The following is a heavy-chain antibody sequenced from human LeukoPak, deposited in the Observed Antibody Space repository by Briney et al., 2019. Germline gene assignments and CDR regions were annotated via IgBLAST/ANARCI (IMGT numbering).Heavy chain of an antibody. Sequence: GGSLRLSCAASGFTFSNAWMSWVRQAPGKGLEWVGRIKSKTDGGTTDYAAPVKGRFTISRDDSKNTLYLQMNSLKTEDTAVYYCTTGTWQLEPPIDYGGQGTLVTVSS. J-gene: IGHJ4*02. CDR1: GFTFSNAW. CDR2: IKSKTDGGTT. D-gene: IGHD6-13*01. CDR3: TTGTWQLEPPIDY. V-gene: IGHV3-15*01.